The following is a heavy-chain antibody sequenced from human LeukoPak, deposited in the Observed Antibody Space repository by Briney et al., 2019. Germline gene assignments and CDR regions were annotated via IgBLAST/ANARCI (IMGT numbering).Heavy chain of an antibody. V-gene: IGHV1-2*02. CDR1: GYTFTNYG. Sequence: ASVKVSCKASGYTFTNYGLTWVRQAPGQGLEWMGWINPNSGGTTHAQKFQGRVTMTRDTSISTAYMELSRLRSDDTAVYYCARDRPLDADDYYGFYYFDYWGQGTLVTVSS. CDR2: INPNSGGT. J-gene: IGHJ4*02. D-gene: IGHD3-10*01. CDR3: ARDRPLDADDYYGFYYFDY.